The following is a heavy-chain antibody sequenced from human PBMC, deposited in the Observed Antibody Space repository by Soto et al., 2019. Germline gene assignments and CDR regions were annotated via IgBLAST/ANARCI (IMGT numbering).Heavy chain of an antibody. J-gene: IGHJ6*02. D-gene: IGHD2-15*01. Sequence: LRLSCAASGFTFSSYAMSWVRQAPGKGLEWVSAISGSGGSTYYADSVKGRFTISRDNSKNTLYLQMNSLRAEDTAVYYCAKGLGIGRIDGMDVWGQGTTVTVSS. V-gene: IGHV3-23*01. CDR3: AKGLGIGRIDGMDV. CDR2: ISGSGGST. CDR1: GFTFSSYA.